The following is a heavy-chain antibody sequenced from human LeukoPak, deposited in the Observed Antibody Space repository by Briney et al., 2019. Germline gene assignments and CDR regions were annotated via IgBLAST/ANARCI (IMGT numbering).Heavy chain of an antibody. D-gene: IGHD5-24*01. CDR2: IYTSGST. CDR1: GGSISSGSYY. V-gene: IGHV4-61*02. J-gene: IGHJ3*02. Sequence: SETLSLTCTVSGGSISSGSYYWSWIRQPAGKGLEWIGRIYTSGSTNYNPSIKSLVTISVATSKKQFSLKLSSVTAADAAVYYWARSDGYAAFDIWGQGKMVTVSS. CDR3: ARSDGYAAFDI.